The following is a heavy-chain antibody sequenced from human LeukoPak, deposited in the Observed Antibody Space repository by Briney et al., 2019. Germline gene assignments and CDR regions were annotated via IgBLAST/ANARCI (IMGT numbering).Heavy chain of an antibody. Sequence: ASVKVSCKASGYTFTGYYMHSVRQAPGHGLEWMGWINPNNGGTNYAQKFQGRVTMTRDTSISTAYLELSRLRSDDTAVYCCARDGIFGVVIGWGQGTLVTVSS. D-gene: IGHD3-3*01. V-gene: IGHV1-2*02. CDR1: GYTFTGYY. J-gene: IGHJ4*02. CDR2: INPNNGGT. CDR3: ARDGIFGVVIG.